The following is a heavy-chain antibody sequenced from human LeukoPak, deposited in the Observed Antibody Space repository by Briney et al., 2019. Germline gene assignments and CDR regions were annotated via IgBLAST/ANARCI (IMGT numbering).Heavy chain of an antibody. CDR3: ARDLAYCSGGSCYPYYFDY. CDR2: INHRGST. J-gene: IGHJ4*02. D-gene: IGHD2-15*01. Sequence: SETLSLTCAGYGGSFSDYYWAWFRQPPGKGPEWIAAINHRGSTDYNPSLKSRVAISVDTSKKQFSLKLSSVTAADTAVYYCARDLAYCSGGSCYPYYFDYWGQGTLVTVSS. CDR1: GGSFSDYY. V-gene: IGHV4-34*01.